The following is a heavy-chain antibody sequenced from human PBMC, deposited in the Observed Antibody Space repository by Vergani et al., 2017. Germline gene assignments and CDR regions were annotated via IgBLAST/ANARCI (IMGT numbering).Heavy chain of an antibody. CDR3: ARGXRYCSGGSCYSGPGYYYYMDV. D-gene: IGHD2-15*01. CDR1: GYTFTSYY. Sequence: QVQLVQSGAEVKKPGASVKVSCKASGYTFTSYYMHWVRQAPGQGLEWMGIINPSGGSTSYAQKFQGRVTMTRATSTSTVYMELSSLRSEDTAVYYCARGXRYCSGGSCYSGPGYYYYMDVWGKGTTVTVSS. V-gene: IGHV1-46*03. CDR2: INPSGGST. J-gene: IGHJ6*03.